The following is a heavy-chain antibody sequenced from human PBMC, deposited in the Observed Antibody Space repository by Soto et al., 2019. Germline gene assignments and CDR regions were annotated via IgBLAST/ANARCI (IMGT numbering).Heavy chain of an antibody. Sequence: QLQRQESGPGLVRPSEALSLICTVTGGSITTRWSYWGWIRQPPGKGLEWIGIIHYTGVTSYSPSLRSRVTISADTSNNQFSLNLGSVTAADTAVYYCAGYRESTMMDYWGQGTLVTVSS. V-gene: IGHV4-39*01. J-gene: IGHJ4*02. CDR2: IHYTGVT. CDR3: AGYRESTMMDY. D-gene: IGHD3-22*01. CDR1: GGSITTRWSY.